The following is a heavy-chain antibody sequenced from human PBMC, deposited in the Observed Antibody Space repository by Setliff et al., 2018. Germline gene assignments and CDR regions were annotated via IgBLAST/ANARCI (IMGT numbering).Heavy chain of an antibody. V-gene: IGHV4-59*12. CDR3: ARDSTLHSYHYNSSGYLDY. J-gene: IGHJ4*02. D-gene: IGHD3-22*01. Sequence: PSETLSLTCTVYGDTLSVYYWSWVRQPPGQGPEWIGYIDSSGSTNYNPSLESRVTISIDKSKNQFSLKLSSVTAADTAVYYCARDSTLHSYHYNSSGYLDYWGQGALVTVSS. CDR2: IDSSGST. CDR1: GDTLSVYY.